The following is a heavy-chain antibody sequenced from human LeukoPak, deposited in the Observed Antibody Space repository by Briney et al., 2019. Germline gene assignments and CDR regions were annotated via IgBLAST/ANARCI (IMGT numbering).Heavy chain of an antibody. CDR3: ARMARQRADIVVVPAAINPEGYFDY. CDR1: GFTFSSYG. V-gene: IGHV3-30*02. Sequence: GGSLRLSCAASGFTFSSYGMHWVRQAPGKGLEWVAFIRYDGSNKYYADSVKGRFTISRDNSKNTLYLQMNSLRAEDTAVYYCARMARQRADIVVVPAAINPEGYFDYWGQGTLVTVSS. D-gene: IGHD2-2*02. CDR2: IRYDGSNK. J-gene: IGHJ4*02.